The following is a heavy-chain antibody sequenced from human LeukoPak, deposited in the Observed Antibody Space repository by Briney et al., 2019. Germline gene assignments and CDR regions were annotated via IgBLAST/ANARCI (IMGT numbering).Heavy chain of an antibody. V-gene: IGHV1-18*01. J-gene: IGHJ6*03. CDR3: AREGRKSRGVDIVRKKETGYYYYMDV. Sequence: ASVKVSCKASGYTFINYGISWVRQAPGQGLEWMGGISVYNGNTNYAQKLQGRVTMTTDTSTSTAYMDLRSLRSDDTAVYYCAREGRKSRGVDIVRKKETGYYYYMDVWGKGTTVTVSS. CDR2: ISVYNGNT. D-gene: IGHD2-15*01. CDR1: GYTFINYG.